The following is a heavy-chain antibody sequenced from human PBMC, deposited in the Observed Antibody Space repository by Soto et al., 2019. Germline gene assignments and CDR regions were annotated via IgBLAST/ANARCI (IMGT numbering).Heavy chain of an antibody. D-gene: IGHD1-7*01. J-gene: IGHJ1*01. Sequence: QVQLQQWGAGLLKPSETLSLTCAVYGGSFSGYYWSWIRQPPGKGLEWIGEINHSGSTNYNPSLKSRVTISVDTSKNQLSLKLSSVTAADTAVYYCARESGENWTYEAHWGQGTLVTVSS. CDR2: INHSGST. CDR3: ARESGENWTYEAH. CDR1: GGSFSGYY. V-gene: IGHV4-34*01.